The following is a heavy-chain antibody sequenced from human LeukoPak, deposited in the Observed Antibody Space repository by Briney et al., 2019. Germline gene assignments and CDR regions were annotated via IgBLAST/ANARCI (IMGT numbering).Heavy chain of an antibody. CDR2: TSGTGYNT. Sequence: GASVKVSCKASGYTFSAYGIIWVRQAPGQGLEWMAWTSGTGYNTDYTQRFQGRVSVTTDTSTSTAFLEVRSLGFEDTAIYYCARSQCPDSTSCYYFFYFDFWGQGTPVTVSS. D-gene: IGHD2-2*01. V-gene: IGHV1-18*01. CDR3: ARSQCPDSTSCYYFFYFDF. J-gene: IGHJ4*02. CDR1: GYTFSAYG.